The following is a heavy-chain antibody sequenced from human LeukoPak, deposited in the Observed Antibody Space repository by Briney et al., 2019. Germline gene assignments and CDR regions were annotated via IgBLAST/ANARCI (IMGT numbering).Heavy chain of an antibody. Sequence: SETLSLTCTVSGGSTSSSSLYWGWIRQPPGKGLEWIGNIYYSGSTFYNPSLKSRDTMSVDTSKNQFSLKLSSVTAADTAVYYCARRATAAGSGFDYWGQGTLVTVSS. CDR2: IYYSGST. J-gene: IGHJ4*02. CDR3: ARRATAAGSGFDY. D-gene: IGHD6-13*01. V-gene: IGHV4-39*01. CDR1: GGSTSSSSLY.